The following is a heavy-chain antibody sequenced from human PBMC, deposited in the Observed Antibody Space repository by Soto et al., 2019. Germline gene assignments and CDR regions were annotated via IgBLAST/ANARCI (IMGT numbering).Heavy chain of an antibody. D-gene: IGHD2-21*01. V-gene: IGHV3-23*01. CDR2: ISGSGGRS. CDR1: GFTFSNYA. Sequence: EVQLLDSGGGLVQPGGSLRLSCAASGFTFSNYAMTWVRQVPGKGLAWVSGISGSGGRSDYADSVKGRFPISRDNSKSRLYLQMNSLRAEDPAVYYCAKAYFVWSSEQPYYFDYWGQGTMVTVSS. CDR3: AKAYFVWSSEQPYYFDY. J-gene: IGHJ4*02.